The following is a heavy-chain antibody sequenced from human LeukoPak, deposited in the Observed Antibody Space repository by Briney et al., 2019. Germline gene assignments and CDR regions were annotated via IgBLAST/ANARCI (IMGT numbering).Heavy chain of an antibody. D-gene: IGHD3-10*01. CDR1: GGSISSPNHD. CDR3: ARSLGANTWVGNWFDP. Sequence: SEALSLTCSVSGGSISSPNHDWAWLRQPPGQWLEWIGSIYYSGNTYYNLSLKSRVTLSVDTYKNQFFLKLSSVTAADTAIYFCARSLGANTWVGNWFDPWGQGTLVTVSS. V-gene: IGHV4-39*01. CDR2: IYYSGNT. J-gene: IGHJ5*02.